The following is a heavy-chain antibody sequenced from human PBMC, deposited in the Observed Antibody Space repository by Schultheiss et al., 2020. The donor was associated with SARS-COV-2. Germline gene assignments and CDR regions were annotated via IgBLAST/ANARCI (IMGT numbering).Heavy chain of an antibody. J-gene: IGHJ4*02. Sequence: GESLKISCAASGFTFDDYAMHWVRQAPGKGLEWVSAISGSGGSTYYADSVKGRFTISRDNSKNTLYLQMSSLRAEDTAVYYCARDRITFPKAYNWNDGEPYYFDYWGQGTLVTVSS. D-gene: IGHD1-1*01. CDR2: ISGSGGST. V-gene: IGHV3-23*01. CDR1: GFTFDDYA. CDR3: ARDRITFPKAYNWNDGEPYYFDY.